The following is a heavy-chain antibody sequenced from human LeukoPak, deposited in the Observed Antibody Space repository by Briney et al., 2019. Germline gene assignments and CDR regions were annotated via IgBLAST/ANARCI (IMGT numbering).Heavy chain of an antibody. CDR3: AKGYMVVTLRSQYPIGANDAFDI. Sequence: GGSLRLSCAASGFTFSSYAMSWVRQAPGKGLEWVSAISGSGGSTYDADSVKGRFTISRDNSKNTLYLQMNSLRAEDTAVYYCAKGYMVVTLRSQYPIGANDAFDIWGQGTMVTVSS. CDR1: GFTFSSYA. D-gene: IGHD2-21*02. CDR2: ISGSGGST. J-gene: IGHJ3*02. V-gene: IGHV3-23*01.